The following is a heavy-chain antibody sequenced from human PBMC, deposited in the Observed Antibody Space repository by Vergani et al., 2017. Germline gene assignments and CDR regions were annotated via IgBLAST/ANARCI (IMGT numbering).Heavy chain of an antibody. Sequence: QVQLQESGPGLVTPSETLSLTCTVSGGSISSYYWSWIRQPPGKGLEWIGYIFYSGSTNYNPSLKSRVTISVDTSKNQFSLKLSSVTAADTSVYYCARHGTTTVTSYAFDIWGQGTMVTVSS. CDR1: GGSISSYY. CDR3: ARHGTTTVTSYAFDI. J-gene: IGHJ3*02. V-gene: IGHV4-59*08. D-gene: IGHD4-17*01. CDR2: IFYSGST.